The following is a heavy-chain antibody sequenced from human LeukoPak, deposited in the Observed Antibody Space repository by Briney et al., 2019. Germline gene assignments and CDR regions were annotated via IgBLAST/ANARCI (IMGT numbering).Heavy chain of an antibody. J-gene: IGHJ6*03. CDR2: INPNSGGT. D-gene: IGHD1-26*01. CDR1: GYTFTGYY. Sequence: ASVKVSCKASGYTFTGYYTHWVRQAPGQGLEWMGWINPNSGGTNYAQKFQGRVTMTRDTSISTAYMELSRLRSDDTAVYYCARDLRNSGTSSTVYYYYYYMDVWGKGTTVTVSS. V-gene: IGHV1-2*02. CDR3: ARDLRNSGTSSTVYYYYYYMDV.